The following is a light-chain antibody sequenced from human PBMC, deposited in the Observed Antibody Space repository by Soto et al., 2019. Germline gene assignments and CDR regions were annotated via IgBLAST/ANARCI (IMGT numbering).Light chain of an antibody. CDR1: QNINDK. J-gene: IGKJ3*01. CDR3: QQYNDWPPFT. V-gene: IGKV3-15*01. Sequence: EIVMTQSPATLSVSPGERAILSCRASQNINDKLAWFQQKPGQAPRLLVIGASTTATGVPARFSGSGSGTEFTLTISSLQSEDVAVYYCQQYNDWPPFTCGPGTRVDVK. CDR2: GAS.